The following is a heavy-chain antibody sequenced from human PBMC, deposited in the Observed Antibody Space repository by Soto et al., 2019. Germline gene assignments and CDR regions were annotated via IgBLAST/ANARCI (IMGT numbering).Heavy chain of an antibody. V-gene: IGHV3-30*18. J-gene: IGHJ4*02. CDR1: GFTFSDYG. D-gene: IGHD6-13*01. Sequence: QVQLVKSGGDVAQPGRSLRVSCAASGFTFSDYGMHWVRQAPGKGLEWVAAISYAGSNQYYADSVKGRFTISRDNSKNTLYLQMNSLRAEDTAVYYCAKDYGSSCYGIAYWGRGTLVIVSS. CDR2: ISYAGSNQ. CDR3: AKDYGSSCYGIAY.